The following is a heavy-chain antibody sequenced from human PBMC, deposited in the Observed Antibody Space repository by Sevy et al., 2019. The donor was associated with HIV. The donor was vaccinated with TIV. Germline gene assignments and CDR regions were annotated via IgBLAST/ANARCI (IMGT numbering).Heavy chain of an antibody. Sequence: GGSLRLSCAASGFTFSSYNMNWVRQAPGKGLEWVSSISSSSNYIYYADSMKGRFTISRDNAKKSLYLQMNSLRAEDTAVYYCARVVAYCSGGSCFPGYYYGMDVWGQGTTVTVSS. CDR2: ISSSSNYI. V-gene: IGHV3-21*01. D-gene: IGHD2-15*01. CDR1: GFTFSSYN. J-gene: IGHJ6*02. CDR3: ARVVAYCSGGSCFPGYYYGMDV.